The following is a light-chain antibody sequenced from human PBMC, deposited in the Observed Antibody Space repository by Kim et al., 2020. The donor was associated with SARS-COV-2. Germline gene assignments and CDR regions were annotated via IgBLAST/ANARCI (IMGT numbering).Light chain of an antibody. CDR3: NSRDSSGNHVV. J-gene: IGLJ2*01. CDR1: SLRSYY. Sequence: ALGQTVRITCQGDSLRSYYASWYQQKPGEAPVLVIYGKNNRPSGIPDRFSGSSSGNTASLTITGAQAEDEADYYCNSRDSSGNHVVFGGGTQLTVL. V-gene: IGLV3-19*01. CDR2: GKN.